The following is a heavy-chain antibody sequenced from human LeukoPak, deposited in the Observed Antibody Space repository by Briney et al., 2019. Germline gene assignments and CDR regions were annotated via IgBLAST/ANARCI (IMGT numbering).Heavy chain of an antibody. CDR3: AKDAISGNARYDSFDV. D-gene: IGHD1-14*01. CDR1: GFKFNLYA. Sequence: GGSLRLSCATSGFKFNLYAMTWVRQAPGKGLEWVSTIDDPTTVYYADSVRGRFTISRDNSKSTLFPQLNSLRSDGTALYFCAKDAISGNARYDSFDVWGQGTMVIVSS. J-gene: IGHJ3*01. V-gene: IGHV3-23*01. CDR2: IDDPTTV.